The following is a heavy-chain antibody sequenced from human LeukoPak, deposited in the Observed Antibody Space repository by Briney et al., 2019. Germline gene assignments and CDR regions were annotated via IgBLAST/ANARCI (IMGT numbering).Heavy chain of an antibody. V-gene: IGHV4-34*01. CDR2: INHSGST. J-gene: IGHJ4*02. D-gene: IGHD6-19*01. CDR1: GGSFSGYY. Sequence: PSETLSLTCAVYGGSFSGYYWSWIRQPPGKGLEWIGEINHSGSTNYNPSLKSRVTISVDTSKNQFSLKLSSVTAADTAVYYCARVVHSSGWYFDYWGQGTLATVSS. CDR3: ARVVHSSGWYFDY.